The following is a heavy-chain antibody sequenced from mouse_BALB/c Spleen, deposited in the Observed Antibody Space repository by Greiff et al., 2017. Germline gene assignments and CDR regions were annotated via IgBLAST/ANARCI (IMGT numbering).Heavy chain of an antibody. V-gene: IGHV1-5*01. J-gene: IGHJ4*01. Sequence: VQLQQSGTVLARPGASVKMSCKASGYSFTSYWMHWVKQRPGQGLEWIGAIYPGNSDTSYNQKFKGKAKLTAVTSASTAYMELSSLTNEDSAVYYCTRVYYGSSYTYYYAMDYWGQGTSVTVSS. CDR2: IYPGNSDT. CDR3: TRVYYGSSYTYYYAMDY. CDR1: GYSFTSYW. D-gene: IGHD1-1*01.